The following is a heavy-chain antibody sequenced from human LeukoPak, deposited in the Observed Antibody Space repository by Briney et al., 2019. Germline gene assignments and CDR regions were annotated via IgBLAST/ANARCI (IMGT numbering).Heavy chain of an antibody. CDR3: RSFSSSWDYYYYGMDV. CDR1: GFTFSSYA. Sequence: GGSLRLSCAASGFTFSSYAMSWVRQAPGKGLEWVSAISGSGGSTYYADSVKGRFTISRDNSKNTLYLQMNSLRAEDTAVYYCRSFSSSWDYYYYGMDVWGQGTTVTVSS. V-gene: IGHV3-23*01. CDR2: ISGSGGST. D-gene: IGHD6-13*01. J-gene: IGHJ6*02.